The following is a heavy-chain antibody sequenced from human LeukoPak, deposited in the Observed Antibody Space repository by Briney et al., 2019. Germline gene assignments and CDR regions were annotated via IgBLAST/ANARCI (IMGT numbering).Heavy chain of an antibody. D-gene: IGHD6-25*01. V-gene: IGHV3-33*01. CDR1: GFTFSSYG. J-gene: IGHJ4*02. CDR3: ARDLRRIAAYYFDY. Sequence: GGSLRLSCAASGFTFSSYGIHWVRQAPGKGLEWVAVIWYDGSNKYYAESVKGRFTISRDNSKNTLYLQTNSLRAEDTAVYYCARDLRRIAAYYFDYWGQGTLVTVSS. CDR2: IWYDGSNK.